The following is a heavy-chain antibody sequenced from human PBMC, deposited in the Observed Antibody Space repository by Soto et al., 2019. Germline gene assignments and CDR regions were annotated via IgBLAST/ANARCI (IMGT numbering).Heavy chain of an antibody. Sequence: SETLSLTCTVSGGSISSYYWSWIRQPPGKGLGWIGYIYYSGSTNYNPSLKSRVTISVDTSKNQFSLKLSSVTAADTAVYYCARVGCSGGSCYSIDYWGQGTLVTVSS. CDR2: IYYSGST. J-gene: IGHJ4*02. V-gene: IGHV4-59*01. CDR1: GGSISSYY. D-gene: IGHD2-15*01. CDR3: ARVGCSGGSCYSIDY.